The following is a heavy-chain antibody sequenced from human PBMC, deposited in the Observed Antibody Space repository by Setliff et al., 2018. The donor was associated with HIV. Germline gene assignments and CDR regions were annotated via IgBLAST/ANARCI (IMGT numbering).Heavy chain of an antibody. CDR3: ARSNSIKGYSYGPDALDI. Sequence: LSLTCAFYHGSFSCYYWSWIRQPPGKGLEWIGEINHSGNTNYNPSLERRVTISADTSKSQFSLKLSSVTPADTAVYYCARSNSIKGYSYGPDALDIWGQGTMVTVSS. CDR1: HGSFSCYY. J-gene: IGHJ3*02. V-gene: IGHV4-34*01. CDR2: INHSGNT. D-gene: IGHD5-18*01.